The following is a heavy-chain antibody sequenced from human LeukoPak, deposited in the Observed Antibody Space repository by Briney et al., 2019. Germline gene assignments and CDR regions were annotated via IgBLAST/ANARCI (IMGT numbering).Heavy chain of an antibody. CDR2: ILYSGST. CDR1: GGSISSTSY. D-gene: IGHD2-2*01. J-gene: IGHJ5*02. CDR3: GRQEVGAGYCSSTSCAEPHWFDP. Sequence: NPSETLSLTCTVSGGSISSTSYWGWIRQPPGKGLEWIGTILYSGSTFYNPSLKSRVTISVDTSKNQFSLKLNSVTAADTAVYYCGRQEVGAGYCSSTSCAEPHWFDPWGQGTLVTVSS. V-gene: IGHV4-39*01.